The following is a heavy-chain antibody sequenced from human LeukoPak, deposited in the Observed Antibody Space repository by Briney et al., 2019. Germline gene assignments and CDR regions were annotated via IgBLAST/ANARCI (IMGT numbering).Heavy chain of an antibody. D-gene: IGHD3-9*01. CDR2: INHSGFT. CDR3: ARGGFVVIRHFDWFPFDY. Sequence: SETLSLTCTVSGYSISSGYYWGWVRQPPGKGLEWIGEINHSGFTNYNPSLKSRATISVDMSKSQFSLNLRSVTAADTAVYYCARGGFVVIRHFDWFPFDYWGQGTLVTVSS. CDR1: GYSISSGYY. V-gene: IGHV4-38-2*02. J-gene: IGHJ4*02.